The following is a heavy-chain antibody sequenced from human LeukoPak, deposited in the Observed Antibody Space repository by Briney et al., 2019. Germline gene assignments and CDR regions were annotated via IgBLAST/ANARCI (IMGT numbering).Heavy chain of an antibody. CDR1: GGSISSSSYY. D-gene: IGHD3-16*02. CDR2: IYYSGST. CDR3: ARRTFGGVIKY. J-gene: IGHJ4*02. Sequence: ASETLSLTCTVSGGSISSSSYYWGWIRQPPGKGLEWIGSIYYSGSTYYNPSLKSRVTISVDTSKNQFSLKLSSVTAADTSVYYCARRTFGGVIKYWGQGTLVTVSS. V-gene: IGHV4-39*07.